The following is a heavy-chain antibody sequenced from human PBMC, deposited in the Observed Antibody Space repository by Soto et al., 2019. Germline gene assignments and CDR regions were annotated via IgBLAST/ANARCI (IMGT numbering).Heavy chain of an antibody. CDR3: AREDDITERRVDYFDF. D-gene: IGHD3-9*01. J-gene: IGHJ4*02. CDR1: GGISSSHG. V-gene: IGHV1-69*06. CDR2: VIPMFGTA. Sequence: QVQLVQSGAVVKKPGSSVRVSCKASGGISSSHGINWVRQAPGQGLEWMGAVIPMFGTANYAQNFQGRVTINANKSTTTAYTELRALKSEDRATYHCAREDDITERRVDYFDFCGQVDLVTVSS.